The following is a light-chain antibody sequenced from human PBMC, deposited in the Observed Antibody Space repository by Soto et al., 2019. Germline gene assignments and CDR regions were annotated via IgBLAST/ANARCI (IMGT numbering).Light chain of an antibody. CDR1: QSVSSN. Sequence: EIVMTQSPATLSVSPGERATLSCRVSQSVSSNLAWYQQKPGQAPRLLIYGASTRATGIPARFSGSRSGTEFTLTISSLQSEDFAVYYCQQYNNWPPWTFGQGTKVEVK. J-gene: IGKJ1*01. V-gene: IGKV3-15*01. CDR3: QQYNNWPPWT. CDR2: GAS.